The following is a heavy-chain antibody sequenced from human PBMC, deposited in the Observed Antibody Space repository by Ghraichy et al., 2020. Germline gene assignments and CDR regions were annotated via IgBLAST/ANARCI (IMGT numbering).Heavy chain of an antibody. CDR2: ISAYNGNT. D-gene: IGHD2-15*01. CDR1: GYTFTSYG. Sequence: ASVKVSCKASGYTFTSYGISWVRQAPGQGLEWMGWISAYNGNTNYAQKLQGRVTMTTDTSTSTAYMELRSLRYDDTAGYYCASSYCSGGSCYYYYGMDVWGQGTTVTVS. CDR3: ASSYCSGGSCYYYYGMDV. V-gene: IGHV1-18*01. J-gene: IGHJ6*02.